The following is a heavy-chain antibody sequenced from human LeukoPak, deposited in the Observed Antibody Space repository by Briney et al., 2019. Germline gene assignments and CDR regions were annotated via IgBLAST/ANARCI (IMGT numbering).Heavy chain of an antibody. D-gene: IGHD3-22*01. V-gene: IGHV4-59*01. CDR1: GVSISSYY. Sequence: PSETLSLTCTVSGVSISSYYWSWIRQPPGKGLEWIGYIYYSGSTNYNPSLKSRVTISVDTSKNQFSLKLSSVTAADTAVYYCARDRPYYYDSSGSKSHAFDIWGQGTMVTVSS. CDR3: ARDRPYYYDSSGSKSHAFDI. J-gene: IGHJ3*02. CDR2: IYYSGST.